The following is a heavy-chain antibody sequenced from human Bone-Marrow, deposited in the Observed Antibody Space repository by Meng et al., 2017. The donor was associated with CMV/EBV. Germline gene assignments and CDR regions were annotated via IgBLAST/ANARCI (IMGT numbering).Heavy chain of an antibody. CDR1: GFTFSNYP. V-gene: IGHV3-30-3*01. J-gene: IGHJ4*02. CDR2: ISDDGSII. CDR3: AKDRIKRMTTGFDY. Sequence: GESLKISCAASGFTFSNYPMHWVRQAPGKGLEWVTVISDDGSIIDYADSVKGRFTISRDNSKNTLYLLMNTLRAEDTAVYYCAKDRIKRMTTGFDYWGQGTLVTVSS. D-gene: IGHD4-11*01.